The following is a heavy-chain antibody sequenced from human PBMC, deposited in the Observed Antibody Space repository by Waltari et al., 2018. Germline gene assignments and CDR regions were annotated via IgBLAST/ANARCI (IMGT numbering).Heavy chain of an antibody. CDR3: ARGELGLRRFDY. J-gene: IGHJ4*02. CDR2: NYSDGTT. CDR1: GDSLNSRDYY. V-gene: IGHV4-61*09. Sequence: VQLQESGPGLVQPSQTLSLICSVSGDSLNSRDYYWTWIRQPAGKGLEWIGYNYSDGTTNYNPSLIGRLTMALDTSKPQFSLKLSFMTAADTAVYYCARGELGLRRFDYWGRGALVTVSS. D-gene: IGHD7-27*01.